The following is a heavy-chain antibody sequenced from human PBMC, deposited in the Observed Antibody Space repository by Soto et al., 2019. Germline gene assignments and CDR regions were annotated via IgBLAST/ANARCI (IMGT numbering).Heavy chain of an antibody. CDR3: ASSLDYYDSSGLFDY. J-gene: IGHJ4*02. CDR1: GGSISSGGYS. D-gene: IGHD3-22*01. CDR2: IYHSGST. V-gene: IGHV4-30-2*01. Sequence: SETLSLTCAVSGGSISSGGYSWSWIRQPPGKGLEWIGYIYHSGSTYYNPSLKSRVTISVDRSKNQFSLKLSSVTAADTVVYYCASSLDYYDSSGLFDYWGQGTLVTVSS.